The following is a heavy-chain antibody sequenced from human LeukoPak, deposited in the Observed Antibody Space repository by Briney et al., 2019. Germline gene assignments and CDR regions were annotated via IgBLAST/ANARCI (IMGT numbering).Heavy chain of an antibody. J-gene: IGHJ4*02. CDR2: IYYSGST. CDR1: GGSISSSSYC. V-gene: IGHV4-39*01. CDR3: ARTYYYGSGSYSFDY. D-gene: IGHD3-10*01. Sequence: SETLSLTCTVSGGSISSSSYCWGWIRQPPGKGLEWIGSIYYSGSTYYNPSLKSRVTISVDTSKNQFSLKLSSVTAADTAVYYCARTYYYGSGSYSFDYWGQGTLVTVSS.